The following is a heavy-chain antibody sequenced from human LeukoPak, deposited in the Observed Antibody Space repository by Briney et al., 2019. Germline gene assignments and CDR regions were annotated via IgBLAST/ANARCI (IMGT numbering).Heavy chain of an antibody. V-gene: IGHV3-30*03. J-gene: IGHJ4*02. D-gene: IGHD1-7*01. CDR1: GFTFRGYG. CDR3: ARSAMGTSRCTAVDY. CDR2: ISYHGSHE. Sequence: GGSLRLSCAASGFTFRGYGMHWVRQAPGKGLEWLAAISYHGSHEYYASSVKGRFTISRDNSKNTLYLQMNSLRAEDPAEYYCARSAMGTSRCTAVDYWGQGTLVNVSS.